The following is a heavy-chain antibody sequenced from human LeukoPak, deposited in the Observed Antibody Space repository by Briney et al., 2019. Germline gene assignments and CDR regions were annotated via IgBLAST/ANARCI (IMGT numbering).Heavy chain of an antibody. CDR1: GITFSTYG. D-gene: IGHD2-8*01. Sequence: GGSLRLSCVASGITFSTYGMTWVRQAPGKGLEWVSSISSSSNYIYYADSVKGRFTISRDNAKNSLYLQMNSLRAEDTAVYYCARAAKTYGPTSYYFDYWGQGTLVTVSS. J-gene: IGHJ4*02. CDR2: ISSSSNYI. V-gene: IGHV3-21*04. CDR3: ARAAKTYGPTSYYFDY.